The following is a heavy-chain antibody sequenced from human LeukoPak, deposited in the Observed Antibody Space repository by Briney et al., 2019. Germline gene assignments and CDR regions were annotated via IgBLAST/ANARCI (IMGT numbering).Heavy chain of an antibody. Sequence: SETLSLTCTVSGGSISSSSYYWGWIRQPPGKGLEWIGSIYYSGSTYYNPSLKSRVTISVDTSKNQFSLKLSSVTAADTAVYYCARRNGAVHIDYWGQGTLVTVSS. CDR3: ARRNGAVHIDY. J-gene: IGHJ4*02. D-gene: IGHD1-1*01. V-gene: IGHV4-39*01. CDR1: GGSISSSSYY. CDR2: IYYSGST.